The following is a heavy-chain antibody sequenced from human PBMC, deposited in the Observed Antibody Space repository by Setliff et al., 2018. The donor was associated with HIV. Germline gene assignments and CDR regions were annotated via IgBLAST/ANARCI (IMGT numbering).Heavy chain of an antibody. CDR2: ISGSGTYT. CDR3: ARAWAMQQLVPAY. D-gene: IGHD6-6*01. CDR1: GFTFTSHS. V-gene: IGHV3-21*01. Sequence: PGGSLRLSCVTSGFTFTSHSMNWVRLRPGKGLEWVASISGSGTYTHYADSVKGRLTISRDNAKNTLYLQMNSLRVEDTAIYYCARAWAMQQLVPAYWGQGTLVTVSS. J-gene: IGHJ4*02.